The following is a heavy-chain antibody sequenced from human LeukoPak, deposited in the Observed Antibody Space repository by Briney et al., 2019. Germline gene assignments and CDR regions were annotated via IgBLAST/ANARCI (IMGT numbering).Heavy chain of an antibody. J-gene: IGHJ4*02. D-gene: IGHD2-15*01. CDR1: GFTVSSNY. V-gene: IGHV3-53*01. Sequence: PGGSLRLSCAASGFTVSSNYMSWVRQAPGKGLEWVSVIYSGGGTYYADSVKGRFTISRDNSKDTLYLQMNSLRAEDTAVYYCAREYCSGGSCYGEYYYDSEDWGQGTLVTVSS. CDR3: AREYCSGGSCYGEYYYDSED. CDR2: IYSGGGT.